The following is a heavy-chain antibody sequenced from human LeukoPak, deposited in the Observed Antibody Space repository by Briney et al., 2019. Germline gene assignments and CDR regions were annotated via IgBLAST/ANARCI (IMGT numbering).Heavy chain of an antibody. J-gene: IGHJ4*02. CDR3: AKDGYYYDSSGYNDY. D-gene: IGHD3-22*01. CDR2: TSGSGGST. V-gene: IGHV3-23*01. CDR1: GFTFSSYA. Sequence: PGGSLRLSCAASGFTFSSYAMSWVRQAPGKGLEWVSATSGSGGSTYYADSVKGRFTISRDNSKNTLYLQMNSLRAEDTAVYYCAKDGYYYDSSGYNDYWGQGTLVTVSS.